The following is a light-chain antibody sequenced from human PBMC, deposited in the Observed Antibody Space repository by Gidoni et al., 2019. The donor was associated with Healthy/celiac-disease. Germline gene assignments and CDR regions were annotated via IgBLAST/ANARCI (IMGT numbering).Light chain of an antibody. V-gene: IGLV3-1*01. CDR3: QAWDSSTVV. Sequence: SYELTQPPSVSVSPGPTASITCSGDKLGDKYACWYHQKPCQSPVLVIYQDSKRPSGIPERFSGSNSGNTATLTISGTQAMDEADYYCQAWDSSTVVFGGGTKLTVL. CDR1: KLGDKY. CDR2: QDS. J-gene: IGLJ2*01.